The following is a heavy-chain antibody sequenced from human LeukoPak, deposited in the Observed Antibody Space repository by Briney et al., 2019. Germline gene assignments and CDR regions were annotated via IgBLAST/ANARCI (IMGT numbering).Heavy chain of an antibody. CDR3: ARGGPIQLWLH. CDR1: GGSISSYY. J-gene: IGHJ4*02. V-gene: IGHV4-59*01. D-gene: IGHD5-18*01. Sequence: SETLSLTCTVSGGSISSYYWSWIRQPPGEGLEWIGYIYYSGSTNYNPSLKSRVTISVDTSKNQFSLKLSSVTAADTAVYYCARGGPIQLWLHWGQGTLVTVSS. CDR2: IYYSGST.